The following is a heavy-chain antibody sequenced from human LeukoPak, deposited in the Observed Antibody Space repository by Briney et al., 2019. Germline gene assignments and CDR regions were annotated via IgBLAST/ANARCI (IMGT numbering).Heavy chain of an antibody. CDR1: GGSISCYH. CDR2: IYTSGRT. Sequence: PSETLSLTCSVSGGSISCYHWSWIRQPAGKGLGWVGRIYTSGRTNYKPSLKSRVTMSVDTSQNQFSLKQSSVTAADTAVYYCARDRIVGATLDYFDYWGQGTLVTVSS. CDR3: ARDRIVGATLDYFDY. V-gene: IGHV4-4*07. J-gene: IGHJ4*02. D-gene: IGHD1-26*01.